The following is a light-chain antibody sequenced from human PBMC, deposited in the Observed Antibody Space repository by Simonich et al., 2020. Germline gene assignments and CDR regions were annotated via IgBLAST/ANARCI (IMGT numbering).Light chain of an antibody. CDR1: QSVLYSSNNKNY. V-gene: IGKV4-1*01. Sequence: DIVMTQSPDSLAVSLGERATINCKSRQSVLYSSNNKNYLAWYQQKPGQPPKLLIYWASTREAGVPDRFSGSGSGTDFTRTSSSMKAEDVAVYCCQQYYSTPWTFGQGTKLEIK. CDR2: WAS. CDR3: QQYYSTPWT. J-gene: IGKJ1*01.